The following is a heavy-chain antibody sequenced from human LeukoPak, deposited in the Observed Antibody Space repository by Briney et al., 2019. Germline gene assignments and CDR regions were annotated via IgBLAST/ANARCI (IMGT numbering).Heavy chain of an antibody. CDR3: ARGPGSGWSRKSRNQMYDY. Sequence: SETLSLTCAVYGGSFSGYYWSWIRQPPGKGLEWIGEINHSGSTNYNPSLKSRVTISVDTSKNQFSLKLSSVTAADTAVYYCARGPGSGWSRKSRNQMYDYWGQGTLVTVSS. J-gene: IGHJ4*02. CDR1: GGSFSGYY. CDR2: INHSGST. D-gene: IGHD6-19*01. V-gene: IGHV4-34*01.